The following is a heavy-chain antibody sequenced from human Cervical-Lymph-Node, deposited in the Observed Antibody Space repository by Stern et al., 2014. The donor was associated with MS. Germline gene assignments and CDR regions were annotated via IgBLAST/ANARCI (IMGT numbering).Heavy chain of an antibody. CDR2: IPTTSTYT. Sequence: EVQLVESGGGLVKPGGSLRLSCAASGFTFSNYSMSWVRQAPGKGLEWVSSIPTTSTYTYYADSVRGRFTISRDNAKKSLYLQMNSLRAEDTAVYYCGGNYWGQGTLVTVSS. CDR3: GGNY. V-gene: IGHV3-21*01. J-gene: IGHJ4*02. CDR1: GFTFSNYS.